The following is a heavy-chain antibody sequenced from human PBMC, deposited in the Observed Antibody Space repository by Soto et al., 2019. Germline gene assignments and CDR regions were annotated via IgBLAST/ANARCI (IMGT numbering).Heavy chain of an antibody. D-gene: IGHD3-16*01. CDR3: ARDMLSRPTGGDYYYGMDV. CDR1: GFTFSSYS. J-gene: IGHJ6*02. Sequence: GGSLRLSCSASGFTFSSYSMNWVRQAPGKGLEWVSSISSSSSYIYYADSVKGRFTISRDNAKNSLYLQMNSLRAEDTAVYYCARDMLSRPTGGDYYYGMDVWGQGTTVTVSS. V-gene: IGHV3-21*01. CDR2: ISSSSSYI.